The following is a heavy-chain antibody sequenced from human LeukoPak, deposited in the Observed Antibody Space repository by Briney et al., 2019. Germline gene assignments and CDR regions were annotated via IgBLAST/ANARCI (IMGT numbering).Heavy chain of an antibody. CDR3: AREASRCSSTSCYSHYYYYYMDV. CDR1: GFTVSSNY. Sequence: GGSLRLSCAASGFTVSSNYMSWVRQAPGKGLEGVSVIYSGGSTYYADSVKGRFTISRHNSKNTLYLQMNSLRAEDTAVYYCAREASRCSSTSCYSHYYYYYMDVWGKGTTVTVSS. V-gene: IGHV3-53*04. CDR2: IYSGGST. J-gene: IGHJ6*03. D-gene: IGHD2-2*01.